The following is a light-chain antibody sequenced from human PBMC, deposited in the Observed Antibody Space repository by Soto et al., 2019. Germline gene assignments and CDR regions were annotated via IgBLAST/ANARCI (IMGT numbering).Light chain of an antibody. CDR2: SAS. Sequence: DIQLTQSPSFLSSSVGDRVTITCRASQGISSYLAWYHQKPGKDPKLLIYSASTLRSAGTSRFIGSRSGTEFTLTISSLQPEDFATYYCQQLNSYPLTFGPGTKVDIK. J-gene: IGKJ3*01. V-gene: IGKV1-9*01. CDR3: QQLNSYPLT. CDR1: QGISSY.